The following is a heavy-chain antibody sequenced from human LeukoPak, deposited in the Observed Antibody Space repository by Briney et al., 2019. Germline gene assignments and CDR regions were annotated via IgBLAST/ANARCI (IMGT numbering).Heavy chain of an antibody. CDR2: IIPIFGTA. D-gene: IGHD3-22*01. V-gene: IGHV1-69*05. Sequence: SVKVSCKASGGTFSSYAISWVRQAPGQGVEWMGGIIPIFGTANYAQKFQGRVTITTDESTSTAYMELSSLRSEDTAVYYCARVDYDSSGYAGYWFDPWGQGTLVTVSS. CDR1: GGTFSSYA. CDR3: ARVDYDSSGYAGYWFDP. J-gene: IGHJ5*02.